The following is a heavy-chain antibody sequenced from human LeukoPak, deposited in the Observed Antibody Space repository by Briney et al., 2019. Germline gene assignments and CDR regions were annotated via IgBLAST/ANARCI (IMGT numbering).Heavy chain of an antibody. CDR1: GFPFSSYE. CDR2: ISSSGNAI. D-gene: IGHD1-20*01. Sequence: GGSLRLSCAASGFPFSSYEMNWVRQAPGKGLEWVSYISSSGNAIYYADSVKGRFTISRDNAKNSLCLQMNSLRAEDTAVYYCARGDNWAFDIWGQGTMVTVAS. V-gene: IGHV3-48*03. J-gene: IGHJ3*02. CDR3: ARGDNWAFDI.